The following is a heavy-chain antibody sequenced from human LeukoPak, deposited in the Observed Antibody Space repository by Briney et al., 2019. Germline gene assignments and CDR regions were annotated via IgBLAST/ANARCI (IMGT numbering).Heavy chain of an antibody. CDR2: ISDSGGTT. V-gene: IGHV3-23*01. CDR3: ARDPSSSSSVGGYLDY. D-gene: IGHD6-6*01. CDR1: GFTFSSYA. Sequence: GGSLRLSCAASGFTFSSYAMSWVRQAPGKGLEWVSVISDSGGTTYYADSVKGRFTISRDNSKNTVYLQMNSLRAEDTAVYYCARDPSSSSSVGGYLDYWGQGTLVTVSS. J-gene: IGHJ4*02.